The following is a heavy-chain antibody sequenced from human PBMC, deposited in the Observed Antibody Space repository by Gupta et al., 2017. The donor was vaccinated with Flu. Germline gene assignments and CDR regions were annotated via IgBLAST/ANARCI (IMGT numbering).Heavy chain of an antibody. CDR3: ARDSVISPGPENYMDV. CDR1: GFTVRTNY. Sequence: EVQLVESGGNLIQPGGSLRLSCAASGFTVRTNYMSWLRQAPGKGLEWVALISSGVKIFYADSVKGRFTISRDNSNNMLYLQMNSLRAEDTAVYYCARDSVISPGPENYMDVWGKGTTVTVSS. J-gene: IGHJ6*03. CDR2: ISSGVKI. V-gene: IGHV3-53*01. D-gene: IGHD3-10*01.